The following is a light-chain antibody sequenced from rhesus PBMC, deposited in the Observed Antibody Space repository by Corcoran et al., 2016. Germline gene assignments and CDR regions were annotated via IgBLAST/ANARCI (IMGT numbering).Light chain of an antibody. V-gene: IGKV1-22*01. Sequence: DIQMTQSPSSLSASVGDTVTITCRASQGISSWLAWYQQKPGKAPKLLIDKASSLQSGVPSRFSGSGAGPDFTLTISSLPSEDVATYYCQQYSSRPRTFGQGTKVEIK. CDR3: QQYSSRPRT. CDR2: KAS. CDR1: QGISSW. J-gene: IGKJ1*01.